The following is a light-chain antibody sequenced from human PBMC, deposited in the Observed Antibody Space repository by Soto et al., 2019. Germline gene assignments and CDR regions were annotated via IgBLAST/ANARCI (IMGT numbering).Light chain of an antibody. CDR3: SSYTSSSTGYV. J-gene: IGLJ1*01. CDR1: SSDVGGYNY. CDR2: DVS. V-gene: IGLV2-14*01. Sequence: QSVLTQPASVSGSPGQSITISCTGTSSDVGGYNYVSWYQQHPGKAPKLMIYDVSNRPSGVSNRFSGSKSGNTASLTISGLQAEDEADYYCSSYTSSSTGYVFGTGTKGHRP.